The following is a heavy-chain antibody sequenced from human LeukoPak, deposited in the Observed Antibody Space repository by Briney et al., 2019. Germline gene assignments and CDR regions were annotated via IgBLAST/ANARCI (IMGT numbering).Heavy chain of an antibody. CDR3: ARGEEKATITALDS. CDR1: GFTFSNYD. D-gene: IGHD5-24*01. Sequence: RPGGSLRLSCAASGFTFSNYDMHWVRQAPGKGLEWVSAISSSSSYIYYADSIKGRFTISRDNAENSLYLQMNSLRAVDTAVYFCARGEEKATITALDSWGQGTLATVSS. V-gene: IGHV3-21*01. J-gene: IGHJ4*02. CDR2: ISSSSSYI.